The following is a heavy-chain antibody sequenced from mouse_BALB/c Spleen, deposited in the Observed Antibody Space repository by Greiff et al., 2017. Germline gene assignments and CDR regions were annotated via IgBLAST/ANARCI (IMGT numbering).Heavy chain of an antibody. J-gene: IGHJ4*01. CDR2: INPSNGRT. CDR3: ARFGNYVGDY. D-gene: IGHD2-1*01. Sequence: QVQLQQPGAELVKPGASVKLSCKASGYTFTSYWMHWVKQRPGQGLEWIGEINPSNGRTNYNEKFKSKATLTVDKSSSTAYMQLSSLTSEDSAVYYCARFGNYVGDYWGQGTSVTVSS. CDR1: GYTFTSYW. V-gene: IGHV1S81*02.